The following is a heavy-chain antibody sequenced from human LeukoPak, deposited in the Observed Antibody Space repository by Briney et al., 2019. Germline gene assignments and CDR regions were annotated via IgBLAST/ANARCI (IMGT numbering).Heavy chain of an antibody. J-gene: IGHJ4*02. CDR3: AKDREAAAEEMDYFDY. V-gene: IGHV3-21*01. CDR2: VSTGSNYI. CDR1: GFTFSSYS. Sequence: GGSLRLSCTASGFTFSSYSLNWVRQAPGKGLEWVSSVSTGSNYIYYADSVKGRFTISRDNDKNSLYLQMNSLRVEDTAVYYCAKDREAAAEEMDYFDYWGQGTLVTVSS. D-gene: IGHD6-13*01.